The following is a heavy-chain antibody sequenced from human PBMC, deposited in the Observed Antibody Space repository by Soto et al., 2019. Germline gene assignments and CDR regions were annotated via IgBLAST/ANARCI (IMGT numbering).Heavy chain of an antibody. CDR1: GFTFSNYD. CDR3: ARGGRGSGYLTYYYYYMDV. Sequence: GGSLRLSCAASGFTFSNYDMHWVRQATGKGLEWVSGIGNAGDTYYPDSVKGRFTISRENAKNSLYLQMNRLRAGDTAVYYCARGGRGSGYLTYYYYYMDVWGKGTTVTVSS. J-gene: IGHJ6*03. CDR2: IGNAGDT. V-gene: IGHV3-13*01. D-gene: IGHD3-3*01.